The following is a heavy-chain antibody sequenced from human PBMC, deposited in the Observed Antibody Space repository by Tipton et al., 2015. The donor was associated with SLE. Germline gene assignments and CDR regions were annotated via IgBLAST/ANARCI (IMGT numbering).Heavy chain of an antibody. Sequence: SLRLSCAASGFNVNSNYMSWVRQAPGKGLAGVSLIYSGGSTYYADSVKGRFTISRDNSENTLLLDMTSLRGDDTAVYFCARGTSDEFPRGGGFDFWGQGTKVTVSS. CDR2: IYSGGST. CDR1: GFNVNSNY. V-gene: IGHV3-66*02. D-gene: IGHD3-10*01. J-gene: IGHJ3*01. CDR3: ARGTSDEFPRGGGFDF.